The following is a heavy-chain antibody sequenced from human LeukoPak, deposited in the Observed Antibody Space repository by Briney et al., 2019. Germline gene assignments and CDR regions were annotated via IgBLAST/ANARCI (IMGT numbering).Heavy chain of an antibody. Sequence: LGGPLRLSCADSGFTFSSYEVNCVRQAPGKRMEWVSYISSSGSTIYYADSVKGRFTISRDNATNSLYLQMNSLRAEDTAVYYCASGYSSSWFDPWGQGTLVTVSS. CDR2: ISSSGSTI. J-gene: IGHJ5*02. D-gene: IGHD6-13*01. CDR1: GFTFSSYE. CDR3: ASGYSSSWFDP. V-gene: IGHV3-48*03.